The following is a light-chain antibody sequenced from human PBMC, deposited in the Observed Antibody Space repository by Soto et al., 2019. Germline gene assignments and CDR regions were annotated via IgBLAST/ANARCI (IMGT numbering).Light chain of an antibody. J-gene: IGLJ2*01. CDR1: SSDVGGYNY. V-gene: IGLV2-14*01. CDR3: SSYTSSRTLV. CDR2: DVS. Sequence: QSALTQPASVSGSPGQSITISCTGTSSDVGGYNYVSWYQQHPGKAPKHMIYDVSNRPSGVSNRFSGSKSGNTASLTISGLQAEDEGDYYCSSYTSSRTLVFGGGTKVTLL.